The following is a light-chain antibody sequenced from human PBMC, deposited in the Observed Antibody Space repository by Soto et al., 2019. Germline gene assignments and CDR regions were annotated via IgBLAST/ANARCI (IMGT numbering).Light chain of an antibody. CDR3: QTWGTAIHDVA. V-gene: IGLV4-69*01. CDR1: SGHSTYA. Sequence: QLVLTQSPSASASLGASVKLTCTLSSGHSTYAIAWHQQQPEKGPRYLMKLNSDGSHSKGDGIPDRFSGSSSGAERHLTISSLQSEDEADYYCQTWGTAIHDVAFGGGTKVTVL. J-gene: IGLJ2*01. CDR2: LNSDGSH.